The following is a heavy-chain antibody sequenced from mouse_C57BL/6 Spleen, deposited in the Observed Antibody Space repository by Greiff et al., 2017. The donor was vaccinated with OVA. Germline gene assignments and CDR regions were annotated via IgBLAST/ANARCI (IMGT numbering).Heavy chain of an antibody. D-gene: IGHD1-1*01. Sequence: QVQLQQPGAELVKPGASVTLSCKASGYTFTSYWMHWVKQRPGQGLEWIGMIPPNSGSTNYNEKFKSKATLTVDKSSSTAYMQLSGLTSEDSAVYYCASPQYGSRGYYAMDYWGQGTSVTVSS. V-gene: IGHV1-64*01. J-gene: IGHJ4*01. CDR2: IPPNSGST. CDR3: ASPQYGSRGYYAMDY. CDR1: GYTFTSYW.